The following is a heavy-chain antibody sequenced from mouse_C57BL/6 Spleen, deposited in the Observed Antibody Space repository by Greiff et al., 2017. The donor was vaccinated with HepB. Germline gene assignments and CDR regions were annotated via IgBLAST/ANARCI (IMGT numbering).Heavy chain of an antibody. CDR1: GFNIKDDY. CDR3: TITTGGTY. D-gene: IGHD1-2*01. CDR2: IDPENGDT. J-gene: IGHJ3*01. V-gene: IGHV14-4*01. Sequence: VQLQQSGAELVRPGASVKLSCTASGFNIKDDYMHWVKQRPEQGLEWIGWIDPENGDTEYASKFQGKATITADTSSNTAYLQLSSLTSEDTAVYYCTITTGGTYWGQGTLVTVSA.